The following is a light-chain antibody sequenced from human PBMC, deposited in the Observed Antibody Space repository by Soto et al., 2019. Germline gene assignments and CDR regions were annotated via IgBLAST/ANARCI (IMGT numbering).Light chain of an antibody. V-gene: IGLV1-40*01. Sequence: QSVLTQPPSVSGAPGQRVTISCTGSSSNIGAGYDVHWYQQFPGTAPKLLIYGNINRPSGVPDRFSGSKSGTSASLAITGLQAEDEADYSCQSYDSSLSVVFGGGTQLTVL. CDR1: SSNIGAGYD. J-gene: IGLJ3*02. CDR3: QSYDSSLSVV. CDR2: GNI.